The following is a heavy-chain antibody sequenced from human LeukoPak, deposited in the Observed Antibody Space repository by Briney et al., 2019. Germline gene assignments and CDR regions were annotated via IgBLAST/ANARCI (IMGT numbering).Heavy chain of an antibody. CDR1: GFSVSSNY. CDR3: ARTDETAPAEDFQH. CDR2: IYSGGST. V-gene: IGHV3-53*01. J-gene: IGHJ1*01. Sequence: GGSLRLSCAASGFSVSSNYMSWVRRAPGKGLEWVSVIYSGGSTYYADSVKGRFTISRDNSKNTLYLQMKSLRAEDTAVYYCARTDETAPAEDFQHWGQGTLVTVSS. D-gene: IGHD2-21*02.